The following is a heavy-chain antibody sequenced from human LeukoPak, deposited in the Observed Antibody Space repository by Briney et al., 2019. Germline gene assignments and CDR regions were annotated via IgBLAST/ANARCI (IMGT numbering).Heavy chain of an antibody. V-gene: IGHV3-53*01. J-gene: IGHJ4*02. CDR1: GFIVSSNY. CDR2: IYSGGTT. D-gene: IGHD6-19*01. CDR3: ARVSSDSSGWYEFDY. Sequence: GGSLRLSCAASGFIVSSNYMSWVRQAPGKGLEWVLVIYSGGTTYYADSVKGRFTISRDNSKNTLYLQMNSLRAEDTAVYYCARVSSDSSGWYEFDYWGQGTLVTVSS.